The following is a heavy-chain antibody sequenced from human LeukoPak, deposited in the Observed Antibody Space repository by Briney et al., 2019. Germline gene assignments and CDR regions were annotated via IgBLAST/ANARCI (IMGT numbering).Heavy chain of an antibody. Sequence: SETLSLTCTVSGGSISSYYWSWIRQPPGKGLEWIGYIYYSGSTNYNPSLKSRVTISVDTSKNQFPLKLSSVTAADTAVYYCARRDYGGNHWYFDLWGRGTLVTVSS. CDR3: ARRDYGGNHWYFDL. J-gene: IGHJ2*01. CDR2: IYYSGST. CDR1: GGSISSYY. D-gene: IGHD4-23*01. V-gene: IGHV4-59*01.